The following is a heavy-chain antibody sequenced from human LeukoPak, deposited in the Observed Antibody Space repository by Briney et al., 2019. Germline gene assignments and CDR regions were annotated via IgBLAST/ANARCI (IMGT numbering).Heavy chain of an antibody. CDR3: AKDRSLGISSY. CDR2: ISGSGGRT. D-gene: IGHD7-27*01. Sequence: GGSLRLSCAASGFTFSSYAMSWVRQAPGKGLEWVSAISGSGGRTYYADSVKGRFTISRDNSKNTLYLQMNSLRAEDTAVYYCAKDRSLGISSYWGRGTLVTVSS. CDR1: GFTFSSYA. V-gene: IGHV3-23*01. J-gene: IGHJ4*02.